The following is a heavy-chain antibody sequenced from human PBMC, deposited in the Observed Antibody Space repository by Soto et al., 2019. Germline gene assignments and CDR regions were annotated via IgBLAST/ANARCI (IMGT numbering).Heavy chain of an antibody. CDR1: GYTFTSYD. D-gene: IGHD4-17*01. Sequence: ASVKVSCKASGYTFTSYDINWVRQATGQGLEWMGWMNPNSGNTGYAQKFQGRVTMTRNTSIGTAYMELSSLRSEDTAVYYCARGGGGYDSGDYGDYNYYYGMDVWGQGTTVTVSS. CDR2: MNPNSGNT. V-gene: IGHV1-8*01. J-gene: IGHJ6*02. CDR3: ARGGGGYDSGDYGDYNYYYGMDV.